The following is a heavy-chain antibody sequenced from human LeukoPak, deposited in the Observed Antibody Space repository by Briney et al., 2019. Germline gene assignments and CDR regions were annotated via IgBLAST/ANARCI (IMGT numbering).Heavy chain of an antibody. CDR3: ARGGIAVAADY. Sequence: SETLSLTCAVYGGSFSGYYWGWIRQPPGKGLEWIGEINHSGRTNYNPSLKSRVTIAVDTSKNQFSLKLSSVTAADTAVYYCARGGIAVAADYWGEGTLVTVSS. J-gene: IGHJ4*02. V-gene: IGHV4-34*01. D-gene: IGHD6-19*01. CDR1: GGSFSGYY. CDR2: INHSGRT.